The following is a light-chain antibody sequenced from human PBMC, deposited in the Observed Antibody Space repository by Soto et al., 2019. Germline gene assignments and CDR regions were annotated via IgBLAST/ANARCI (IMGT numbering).Light chain of an antibody. CDR2: AAS. Sequence: DIQMTQSPSSLSASIGDRVTITCRASQSIDNCLSWYQQKPGKAPKLLIYAASTLQNGVPSRFSGSGSGTDFNLTISSLQRGALATYYGLHTHSAPATFGQGTTVEIK. V-gene: IGKV1-39*01. CDR1: QSIDNC. J-gene: IGKJ1*01. CDR3: LHTHSAPAT.